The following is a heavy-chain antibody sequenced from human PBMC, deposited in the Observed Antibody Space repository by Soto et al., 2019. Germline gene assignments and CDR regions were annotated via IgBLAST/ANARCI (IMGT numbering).Heavy chain of an antibody. CDR1: GFTFNTSG. CDR2: ISYDGNTQ. D-gene: IGHD2-15*01. V-gene: IGHV3-30*03. Sequence: VGSLRVSCEVSGFTFNTSGMHWVRQAPDKRLEWVAVISYDGNTQYYGDSVKGRFTISRDNAKSTLYLQMDSLKTEDTSVYYCATKARVTYSANYGMDVWGQGTTVTVSS. J-gene: IGHJ6*02. CDR3: ATKARVTYSANYGMDV.